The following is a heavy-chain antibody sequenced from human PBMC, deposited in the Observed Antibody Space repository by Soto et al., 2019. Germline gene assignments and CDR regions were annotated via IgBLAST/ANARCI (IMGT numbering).Heavy chain of an antibody. J-gene: IGHJ5*02. CDR1: GFVFENFG. CDR3: AKNQGVELVPLATVDWFDP. D-gene: IGHD1-26*01. Sequence: GGSLRLSCAGSGFVFENFGMSWVRQAPGKGLEWISSISGSGFKKYYADSVKGRFTISRDNSKSTVYLELNNLSAEDTAVYHCAKNQGVELVPLATVDWFDPWGQGSVVTVSS. V-gene: IGHV3-23*01. CDR2: ISGSGFKK.